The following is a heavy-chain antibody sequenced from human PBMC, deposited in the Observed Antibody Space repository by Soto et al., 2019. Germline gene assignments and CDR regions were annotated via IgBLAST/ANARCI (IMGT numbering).Heavy chain of an antibody. CDR1: GYGFTTYG. Sequence: QVHLVQSGAEVKKPGASVKVSCKGSGYGFTTYGITWVRQAPGQGLEWMAWISAHNGNTNYAQKVQGIFTVTRDTSTSTAYMELRSLGYDDAAVYYCARGRYGDYGGQGALVTVSS. CDR3: ARGRYGDY. J-gene: IGHJ4*02. CDR2: ISAHNGNT. D-gene: IGHD1-1*01. V-gene: IGHV1-18*01.